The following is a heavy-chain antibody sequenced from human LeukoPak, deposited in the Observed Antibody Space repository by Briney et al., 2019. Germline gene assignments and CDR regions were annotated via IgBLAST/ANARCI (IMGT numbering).Heavy chain of an antibody. V-gene: IGHV3-33*01. Sequence: GRSLRLSCAASGFTFSSYGMHWVRQAPGKGVEGVALIWYDGSDKSYADSVRGRFTISRDNSRNTLYLPMNSLRAEDTAVYYCARGPYCSGGSCYSGLVDYWGQGTLVTVSS. J-gene: IGHJ4*02. CDR2: IWYDGSDK. CDR3: ARGPYCSGGSCYSGLVDY. D-gene: IGHD2-15*01. CDR1: GFTFSSYG.